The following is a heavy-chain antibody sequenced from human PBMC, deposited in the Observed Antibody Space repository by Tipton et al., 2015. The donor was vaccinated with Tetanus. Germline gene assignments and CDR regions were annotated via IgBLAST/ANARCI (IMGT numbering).Heavy chain of an antibody. CDR2: IYSPGTT. J-gene: IGHJ6*02. CDR1: GVSIKGGGFY. CDR3: ARDRGNYFYYGMNV. Sequence: LRLSCSVSGVSIKGGGFYWTWIRQPPGKGLEWIGYIYSPGTTSYAPSLRGRATISFDSVKNHFSLSLSSVTAADTAMYYCARDRGNYFYYGMNVWGQGAAVTVSS. V-gene: IGHV4-31*03.